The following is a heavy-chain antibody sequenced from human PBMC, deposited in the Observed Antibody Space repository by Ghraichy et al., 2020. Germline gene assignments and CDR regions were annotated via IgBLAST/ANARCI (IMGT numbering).Heavy chain of an antibody. Sequence: SETLSLTCAVYGGSFSGYYGSWIRQPPGKGLEWIGEINHSGSTNYNPSLKSRVTISVDTSKNQFSLKLSSVTAADTAVYYCASGRRVRIYESSRFGPRGGYYYGMDVWGQGTTVTVSS. D-gene: IGHD3-22*01. CDR1: GGSFSGYY. V-gene: IGHV4-34*01. J-gene: IGHJ6*02. CDR3: ASGRRVRIYESSRFGPRGGYYYGMDV. CDR2: INHSGST.